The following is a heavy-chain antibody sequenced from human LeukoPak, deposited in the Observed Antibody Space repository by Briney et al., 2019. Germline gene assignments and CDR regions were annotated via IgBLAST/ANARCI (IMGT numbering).Heavy chain of an antibody. CDR2: IWYDGSNK. V-gene: IGHV3-33*01. CDR1: GFTFSSYG. Sequence: GGSLRLSCAASGFTFSSYGMHWVRQAPGKGLEWVAVIWYDGSNKYYADSVKGRFTISRDNSKNTLYLQMNSLRAEDTAVYYCARDLPAATPISWWFDPWGQGTLVTVSS. J-gene: IGHJ5*02. CDR3: ARDLPAATPISWWFDP. D-gene: IGHD2-2*01.